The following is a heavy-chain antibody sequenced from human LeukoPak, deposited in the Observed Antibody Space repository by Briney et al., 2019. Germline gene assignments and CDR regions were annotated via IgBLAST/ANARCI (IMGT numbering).Heavy chain of an antibody. CDR1: GFTFTSYS. CDR2: ISYDGSNK. V-gene: IGHV3-30*18. CDR3: AKDHGRYNWNPFDY. J-gene: IGHJ4*02. D-gene: IGHD1-20*01. Sequence: GGSLRLSCAASGFTFTSYSMNWVRQAPGKGLEWVAVISYDGSNKYYADSVKGRFTISRDNSKNTLYLQMNSLRAEDTAVYYCAKDHGRYNWNPFDYWGQGTLVTVSS.